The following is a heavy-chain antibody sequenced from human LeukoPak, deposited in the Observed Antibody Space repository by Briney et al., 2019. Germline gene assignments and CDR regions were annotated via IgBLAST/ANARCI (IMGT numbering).Heavy chain of an antibody. J-gene: IGHJ4*02. V-gene: IGHV1-18*01. CDR3: AREDDRSFGAYDC. CDR2: ISGYNGYT. Sequence: ASVKVSCKASGYTFTSYGISWVRQAPGQGLEWMGWISGYNGYTHYAHNLQGRVTMTTDTSTRTAYMELRSLRPDDTAVYFCAREDDRSFGAYDCWGQGTLVTVS. D-gene: IGHD4-17*01. CDR1: GYTFTSYG.